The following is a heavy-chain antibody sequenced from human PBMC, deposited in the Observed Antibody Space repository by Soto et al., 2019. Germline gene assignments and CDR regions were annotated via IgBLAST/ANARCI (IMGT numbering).Heavy chain of an antibody. CDR2: INAGNGNT. CDR1: GYTFTSYA. D-gene: IGHD3-10*01. CDR3: ARGTPVWFDP. Sequence: QVQLVQSGAEEKKPGASVKVSCKASGYTFTSYAMHWVRQAPGQRLEWMGWINAGNGNTKYSRKFQGRVTITRDTSASTAYMELSSLRSEDTAVYYCARGTPVWFDPWGQGTLVTVSS. J-gene: IGHJ5*02. V-gene: IGHV1-3*05.